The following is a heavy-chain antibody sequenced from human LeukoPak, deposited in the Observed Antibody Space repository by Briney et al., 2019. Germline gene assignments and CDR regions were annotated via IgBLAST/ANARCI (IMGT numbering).Heavy chain of an antibody. D-gene: IGHD3-22*01. Sequence: ASVKVSCKASGYTFTGYYMHWVRQAPGQGLEWMGRINPNSGGTNYAQKFQGRVTMTRDTSISTAYMELSRLRSDDTAVYYCARDVSTVLPFSSGLNRGQGTLVTVSS. CDR2: INPNSGGT. CDR3: ARDVSTVLPFSSGLN. CDR1: GYTFTGYY. V-gene: IGHV1-2*06. J-gene: IGHJ4*02.